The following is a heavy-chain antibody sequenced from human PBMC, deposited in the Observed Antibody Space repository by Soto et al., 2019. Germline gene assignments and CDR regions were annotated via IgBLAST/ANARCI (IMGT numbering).Heavy chain of an antibody. CDR2: IHPSDSDT. CDR1: GYSFTNYW. V-gene: IGHV5-51*01. Sequence: GESLKISCEGSGYSFTNYWIGWVRQMPGKGLEWMGIIHPSDSDTRYSPSFQGQVTVSADKSISTAYVQWSSLKASDTAMYYCARLDSSGYYVYWGQGTLVTVSS. D-gene: IGHD3-22*01. J-gene: IGHJ4*02. CDR3: ARLDSSGYYVY.